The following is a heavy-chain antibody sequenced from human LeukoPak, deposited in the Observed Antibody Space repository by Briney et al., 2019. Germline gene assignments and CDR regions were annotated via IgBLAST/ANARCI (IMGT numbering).Heavy chain of an antibody. V-gene: IGHV1-69*13. CDR3: ARERSVLRFLESPFDP. Sequence: SVKVSCKASGGTFSSYAISWVRQAPGQGLEWMGGIIPIFGTANYAQKFQGRVTITADESTRTAYMELSSLRSEDTAVYYCARERSVLRFLESPFDPWGQGTLVTVSS. J-gene: IGHJ5*02. CDR1: GGTFSSYA. D-gene: IGHD3-3*01. CDR2: IIPIFGTA.